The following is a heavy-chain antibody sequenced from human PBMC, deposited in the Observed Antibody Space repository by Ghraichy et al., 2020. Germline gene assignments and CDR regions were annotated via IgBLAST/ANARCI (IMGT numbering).Heavy chain of an antibody. CDR3: ARDRKYQLLSDYYYAMDV. Sequence: GGSLRLSCAASGFTFSSYAMHWVRQAPGKGLEWVALISYDGINKYYADSVKGRFTISRDNSKNTLYLQMNSLRVEDTAVYYCARDRKYQLLSDYYYAMDVWGQGTTVTVSS. V-gene: IGHV3-30*04. D-gene: IGHD2-2*01. J-gene: IGHJ6*02. CDR2: ISYDGINK. CDR1: GFTFSSYA.